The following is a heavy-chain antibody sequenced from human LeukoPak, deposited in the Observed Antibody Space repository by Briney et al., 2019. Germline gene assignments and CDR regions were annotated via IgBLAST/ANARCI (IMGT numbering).Heavy chain of an antibody. V-gene: IGHV3-30-3*01. CDR1: GFTFSSYA. J-gene: IGHJ4*02. Sequence: PGGSLRLSCAASGFTFSSYAMHWVRQAPGKGLEWVAVISYDGSNKYYADSVKGRFTISRDNSKNTLYLQMNSLRAEDTAVYYCARDPNYDFWSGPEYYFDYWGQGTLVTVSS. CDR2: ISYDGSNK. CDR3: ARDPNYDFWSGPEYYFDY. D-gene: IGHD3-3*01.